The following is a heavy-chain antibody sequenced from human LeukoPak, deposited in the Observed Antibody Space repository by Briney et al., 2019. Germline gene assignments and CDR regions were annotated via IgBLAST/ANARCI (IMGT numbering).Heavy chain of an antibody. CDR3: ARGPKTGYSSGYLDY. CDR2: INPSGGST. J-gene: IGHJ4*02. V-gene: IGHV1-46*01. CDR1: GYTFTSYY. D-gene: IGHD6-19*01. Sequence: ASVKVSCKASGYTFTSYYMHWVRQAPGQGPEWMGIINPSGGSTSYAQKFQGRVTMTRDTSTSTVYMELSSLRSEDTAVYYCARGPKTGYSSGYLDYWGQGTLVTVSS.